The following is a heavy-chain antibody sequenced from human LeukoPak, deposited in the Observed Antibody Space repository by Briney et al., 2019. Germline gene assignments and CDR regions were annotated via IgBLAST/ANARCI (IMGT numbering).Heavy chain of an antibody. CDR1: GDSISSNTAS. Sequence: SQTLSLTCAISGDSISSNTASWNWIRQSPSRGLEWLGRTYYRSQWSNAYAVSEISRITINPDTSKNQFSLQLNSVTPEDTAVYYCARVKYCTNGVCSYDAFDIWGQGTMVTVSS. CDR3: ARVKYCTNGVCSYDAFDI. J-gene: IGHJ3*02. CDR2: TYYRSQWSN. D-gene: IGHD2-8*01. V-gene: IGHV6-1*01.